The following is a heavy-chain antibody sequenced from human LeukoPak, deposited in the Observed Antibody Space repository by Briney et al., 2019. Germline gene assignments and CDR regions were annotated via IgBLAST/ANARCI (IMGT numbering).Heavy chain of an antibody. CDR3: AKGGHYNFDY. V-gene: IGHV3-7*01. J-gene: IGHJ4*02. CDR1: GFTFSTYW. D-gene: IGHD4-11*01. CDR2: IKEDGSDK. Sequence: GGSLRLSCAAAGFTFSTYWMKWVRQAPGKGLEWVASIKEDGSDKYYVDSVKGRFSISRDNAKNSLYLQMNSLRTEDTAVYYCAKGGHYNFDYWGQGTLVTVSS.